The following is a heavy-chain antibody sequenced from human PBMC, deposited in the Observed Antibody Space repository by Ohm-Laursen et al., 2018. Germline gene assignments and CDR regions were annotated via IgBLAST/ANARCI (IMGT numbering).Heavy chain of an antibody. CDR3: AKDQRGLDY. Sequence: SLRLSCAASGFTFDDYAMHWVRQAPGKGLEWVSGISRNSGSIGYADSVKGRFTISRDNSKNTLYLQMNSLRAEDTAVYYCAKDQRGLDYWGQGTLVTVSS. D-gene: IGHD3-10*01. CDR2: ISRNSGSI. CDR1: GFTFDDYA. J-gene: IGHJ4*02. V-gene: IGHV3-9*01.